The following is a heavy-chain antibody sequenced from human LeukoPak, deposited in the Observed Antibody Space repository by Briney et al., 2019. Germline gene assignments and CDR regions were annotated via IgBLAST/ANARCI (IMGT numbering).Heavy chain of an antibody. CDR2: INHSGNT. Sequence: SETLSLTCAVYGVSFSGYYWSWIRQPPGKGLEWIGEINHSGNTNYNPSLKSRVTISVDTSKNQFSLKLSSVTAADTAVYYCARSLGYHYYYMDVWGKGTTVTVSS. V-gene: IGHV4-34*01. J-gene: IGHJ6*03. CDR1: GVSFSGYY. CDR3: ARSLGYHYYYMDV. D-gene: IGHD2-15*01.